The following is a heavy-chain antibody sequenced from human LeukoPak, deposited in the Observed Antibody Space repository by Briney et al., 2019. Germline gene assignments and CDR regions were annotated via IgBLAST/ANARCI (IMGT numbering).Heavy chain of an antibody. CDR3: AKSNGYGLIDI. J-gene: IGHJ3*02. D-gene: IGHD3-22*01. CDR1: GFNFRDHW. Sequence: GGSLRLSCAGSGFNFRDHWMSWLRQAPGKGPEWVAHIKPDGSEKYYVDSVKGRFIISRDDARNSLSLQMNSLRAGDTAVYYCAKSNGYGLIDIWGQGTMVTVSS. CDR2: IKPDGSEK. V-gene: IGHV3-7*01.